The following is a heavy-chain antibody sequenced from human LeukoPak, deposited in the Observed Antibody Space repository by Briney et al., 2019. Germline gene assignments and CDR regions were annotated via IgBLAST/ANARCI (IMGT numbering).Heavy chain of an antibody. V-gene: IGHV4-4*07. CDR2: IYTSEST. D-gene: IGHD6-19*01. J-gene: IGHJ4*02. Sequence: SETLSLTCTVSGGSISSFFWSWIRQPAGKGLEWIGRIYTSESTNYNPSLKTRVTISVDTSKNQFSLKLSSVTAADTAVYYCARGSIAVAGLRYWGQGTLVTVSS. CDR3: ARGSIAVAGLRY. CDR1: GGSISSFF.